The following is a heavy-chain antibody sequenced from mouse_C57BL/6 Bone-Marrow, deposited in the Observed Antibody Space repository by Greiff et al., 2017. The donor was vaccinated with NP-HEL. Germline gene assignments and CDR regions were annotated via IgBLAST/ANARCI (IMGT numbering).Heavy chain of an antibody. CDR3: ARAEDGWLLNYAMDY. CDR2: INPNYGTT. J-gene: IGHJ4*01. V-gene: IGHV1-39*01. D-gene: IGHD2-3*01. Sequence: EVQLQESGPELVKPGASVKISCKASGYSFTDYNMNWVKQSNGKSLEWIGVINPNYGTTSYNQKFKGKATLTVDQSSSTAYMQLNSLTSENSAVYYCARAEDGWLLNYAMDYWGQGTSVTVSS. CDR1: GYSFTDYN.